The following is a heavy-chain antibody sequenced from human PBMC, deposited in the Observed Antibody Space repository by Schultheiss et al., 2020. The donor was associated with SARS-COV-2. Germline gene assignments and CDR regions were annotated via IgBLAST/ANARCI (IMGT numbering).Heavy chain of an antibody. J-gene: IGHJ6*03. CDR1: GGSISSYY. V-gene: IGHV4-59*01. D-gene: IGHD6-13*01. CDR3: ARTLGGSSRANYYYMDV. CDR2: IYYSGST. Sequence: SQTLSLTCTVSGGSISSYYWSWIRQPPGKGLEWIGYIYYSGSTNYNPSLKSRVTMSVDTSKNQFSLKLSSVTAADTAVYYCARTLGGSSRANYYYMDVWGKGTTVTVSS.